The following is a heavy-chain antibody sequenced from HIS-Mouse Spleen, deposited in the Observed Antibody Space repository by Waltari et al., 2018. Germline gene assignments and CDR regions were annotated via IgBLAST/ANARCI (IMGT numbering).Heavy chain of an antibody. CDR3: AREPLRDGYNSYYYYGMDV. J-gene: IGHJ6*02. Sequence: QVQLVQSGAEVKKPGASVKVSCKASGYTFTGYYMHWVRQAPGQGLEGMGGINPNTGGTNSAQKFQGRVTMTRDTSISTAYMELSRLRSDDTAVYYCAREPLRDGYNSYYYYGMDVWGQGTKV. D-gene: IGHD5-12*01. CDR2: INPNTGGT. CDR1: GYTFTGYY. V-gene: IGHV1-2*02.